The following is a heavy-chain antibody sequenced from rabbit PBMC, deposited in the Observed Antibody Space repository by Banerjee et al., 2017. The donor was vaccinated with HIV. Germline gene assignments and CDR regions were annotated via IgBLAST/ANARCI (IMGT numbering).Heavy chain of an antibody. CDR2: IYAGDGST. CDR3: ARSNTYYGMDL. J-gene: IGHJ6*01. CDR1: GFSFSSNA. Sequence: QEQLEESGGDLVKPGASLTLTCTASGFSFSSNAMCWVRQAPGKGLEWIGCIYAGDGSTDYASWVNGRFTISKTSSTTVTLQMTSLTAADTAIYFCARSNTYYGMDLWGQGTLVTVS. V-gene: IGHV1S45*01.